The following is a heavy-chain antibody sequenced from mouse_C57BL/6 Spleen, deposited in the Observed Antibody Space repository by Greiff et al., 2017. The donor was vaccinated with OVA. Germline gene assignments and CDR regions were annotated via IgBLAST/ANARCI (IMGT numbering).Heavy chain of an antibody. CDR1: GYAFSSSW. CDR3: GRKGDGYSYSDD. J-gene: IGHJ2*01. Sequence: VQLQQSGPELVKPGASVKISCKASGYAFSSSWMNWVKQRPGKGLEWIGRIYPGDGDTNYNGKFKGKATLTADHSSRTAYMQLSSLTSEDSAVDVCGRKGDGYSYSDDWGKGTTLTVAS. D-gene: IGHD2-3*01. CDR2: IYPGDGDT. V-gene: IGHV1-82*01.